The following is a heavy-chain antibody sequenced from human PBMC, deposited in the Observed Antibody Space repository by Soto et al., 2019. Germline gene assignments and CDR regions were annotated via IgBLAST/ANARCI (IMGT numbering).Heavy chain of an antibody. V-gene: IGHV3-23*01. D-gene: IGHD5-18*01. CDR2: ISGSGGST. J-gene: IGHJ4*02. CDR1: GFTFSSYA. CDR3: AKDPSYGYRGTLFDY. Sequence: GGSLRLSCAASGFTFSSYAMSWVRQAPGKGLEWVSAISGSGGSTYYADSVKGRFTISRDNSKNTLYLQMNSLRAEDTAVYYCAKDPSYGYRGTLFDYWGQGTLVTVSS.